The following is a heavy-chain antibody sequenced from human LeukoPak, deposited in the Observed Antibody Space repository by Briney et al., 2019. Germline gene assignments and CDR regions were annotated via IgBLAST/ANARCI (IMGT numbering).Heavy chain of an antibody. D-gene: IGHD6-13*01. Sequence: GGSLRLSCAASGFTFSSYWMSWVGQAPGRGLEGVTNIKQEGSEKYYVHSVKGRFTTSRDNATNSLYLQMNSLRAEDTAVYYCARVEQQLAFDYWGQGTLVTVSS. CDR1: GFTFSSYW. CDR2: IKQEGSEK. CDR3: ARVEQQLAFDY. V-gene: IGHV3-7*01. J-gene: IGHJ4*02.